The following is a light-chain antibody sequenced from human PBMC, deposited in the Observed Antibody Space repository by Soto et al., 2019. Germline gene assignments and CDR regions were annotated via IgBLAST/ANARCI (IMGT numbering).Light chain of an antibody. CDR2: DAS. CDR3: QQYNNWPLT. CDR1: QSVSSN. Sequence: EIVMTQSPATLSVSPGERATLSCRASQSVSSNLAWYQQKPGQTPRLLIYDASSRATGIPARFSGSGSGTDFTLTISSLQSEDFVVYYCQQYNNWPLTFGGGANVEIK. V-gene: IGKV3-15*01. J-gene: IGKJ4*01.